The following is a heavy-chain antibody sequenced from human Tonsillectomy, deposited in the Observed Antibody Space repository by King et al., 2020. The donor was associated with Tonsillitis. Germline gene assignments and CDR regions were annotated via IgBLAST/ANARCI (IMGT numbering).Heavy chain of an antibody. CDR2: INQSGST. D-gene: IGHD6-19*01. CDR3: ARVRSGWYDRHRYYFDY. V-gene: IGHV4-34*01. Sequence: VQLQQWGTGLLKPSETLSLTCGVFTGSFSDYYWSWIRQPPGKGLEWIGEINQSGSTNYNPSLKSRVTISIDTSKNQFSLQLNSATAADTAVYYCARVRSGWYDRHRYYFDYWGQGTLVTVSS. J-gene: IGHJ4*02. CDR1: TGSFSDYY.